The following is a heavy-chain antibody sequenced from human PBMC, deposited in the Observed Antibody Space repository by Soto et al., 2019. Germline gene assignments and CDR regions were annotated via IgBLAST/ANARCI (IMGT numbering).Heavy chain of an antibody. D-gene: IGHD1-1*01. CDR2: ISGSGSST. Sequence: GGSLRLSCAASGFTFSSYGMSWVRQAPGKGLEWVSSISGSGSSTFYAYSVKGRFTISRDNSKNTLYLQTNSLRAEDTAVYYCAKDHRDDPYSDYWGQGTLVTVSS. J-gene: IGHJ4*02. CDR3: AKDHRDDPYSDY. V-gene: IGHV3-23*01. CDR1: GFTFSSYG.